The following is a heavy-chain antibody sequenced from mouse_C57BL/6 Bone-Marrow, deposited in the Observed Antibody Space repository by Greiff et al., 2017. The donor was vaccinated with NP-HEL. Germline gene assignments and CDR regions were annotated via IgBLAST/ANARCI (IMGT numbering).Heavy chain of an antibody. CDR1: GFTFSSYA. CDR2: ISDGGSYT. CDR3: ARDCDYDGGYAMDY. V-gene: IGHV5-4*01. D-gene: IGHD2-4*01. J-gene: IGHJ4*01. Sequence: EVQLVESGGGLVKPGGSLKLSCAASGFTFSSYAMSWVRQTPEKRLEWVATISDGGSYTYYPDNVKGRFTISRDNAKNNLYLQMSHLKSEDTAMYYCARDCDYDGGYAMDYWGQGTSVTVSS.